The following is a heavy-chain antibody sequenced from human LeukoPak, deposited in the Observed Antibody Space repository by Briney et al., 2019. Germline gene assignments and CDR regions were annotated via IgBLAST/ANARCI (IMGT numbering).Heavy chain of an antibody. D-gene: IGHD2-2*02. CDR2: ISAYNGNT. CDR1: GYTFTSYG. Sequence: ASVKVSCKASGYTFTSYGISWVRQAPGQGLEWMGWISAYNGNTNYAQKLQGRVTMTTDTSTSTAYMELRSLRSDDTAVYYYAREGGVVPAAIYYDPWGQGTLVTVSS. V-gene: IGHV1-18*01. CDR3: AREGGVVPAAIYYDP. J-gene: IGHJ5*02.